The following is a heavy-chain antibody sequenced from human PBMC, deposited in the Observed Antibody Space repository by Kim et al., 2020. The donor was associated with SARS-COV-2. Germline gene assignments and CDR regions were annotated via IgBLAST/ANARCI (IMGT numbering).Heavy chain of an antibody. V-gene: IGHV4-59*13. D-gene: IGHD6-19*01. Sequence: SETLSLTCTVSGGSISSYYWSWIRQPPGKGLEWIGYIYYSGSTNYNPSLKSRVTISVDTSKNQFSLKLSSVTAADTAVYYCAIARLAVAGTRFDPWGQGTLVTVSS. CDR1: GGSISSYY. CDR3: AIARLAVAGTRFDP. J-gene: IGHJ5*02. CDR2: IYYSGST.